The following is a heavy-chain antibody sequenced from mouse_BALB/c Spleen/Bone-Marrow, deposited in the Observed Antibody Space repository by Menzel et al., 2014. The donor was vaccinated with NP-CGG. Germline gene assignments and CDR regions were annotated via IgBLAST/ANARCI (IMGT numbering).Heavy chain of an antibody. D-gene: IGHD2-3*01. J-gene: IGHJ4*01. CDR3: ARLDGYYPYYAMDY. Sequence: QVQLQQSGAELVRPGSSVKISCKASGYAFSSYWMNWVKQRPGQGLEWIGQIYPGDGDTNYNGKFKGKATLTADKSSSTAYMQLSSLTSEDSAVYFCARLDGYYPYYAMDYGGQGTSVTVSS. V-gene: IGHV1-80*01. CDR2: IYPGDGDT. CDR1: GYAFSSYW.